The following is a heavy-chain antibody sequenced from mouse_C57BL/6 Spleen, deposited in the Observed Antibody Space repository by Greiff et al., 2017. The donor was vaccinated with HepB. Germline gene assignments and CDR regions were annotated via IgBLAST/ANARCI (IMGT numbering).Heavy chain of an antibody. J-gene: IGHJ1*03. CDR1: GFNIKDDY. CDR3: TTGYGNFYWYFDV. V-gene: IGHV14-4*01. Sequence: EVQLQQSGAELVRPGASVKLSCTASGFNIKDDYMHWVKQRPEQGLEWIGWIDPENGDTEYASKFQGKATITADTSSNTAYLQLSSLTSEDTAVYYCTTGYGNFYWYFDVWGTGTTVTVSS. D-gene: IGHD2-10*02. CDR2: IDPENGDT.